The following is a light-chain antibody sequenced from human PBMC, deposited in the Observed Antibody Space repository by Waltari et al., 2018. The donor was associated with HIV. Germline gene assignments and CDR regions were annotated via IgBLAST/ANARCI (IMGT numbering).Light chain of an antibody. J-gene: IGKJ1*01. Sequence: VLTQSPGTLSLSPGERATLSCRASQTVSSSDLACYQHKSGQSPRLLIYGASSRATGIPERFSGSGSGTDFTLTISRLEPEDFAVYYCQRHGFSSRTFGQGTKVEIK. CDR2: GAS. V-gene: IGKV3-20*01. CDR1: QTVSSSD. CDR3: QRHGFSSRT.